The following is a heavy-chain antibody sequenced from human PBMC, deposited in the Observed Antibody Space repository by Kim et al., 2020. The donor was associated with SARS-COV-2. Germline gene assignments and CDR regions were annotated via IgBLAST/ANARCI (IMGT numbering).Heavy chain of an antibody. Sequence: SVESRVPNSRENAKNSLYLEMNSLRAEDTAVYYCARNVVVVAATIFYFDYWGQGTLVTVSS. CDR3: ARNVVVVAATIFYFDY. J-gene: IGHJ4*02. D-gene: IGHD2-15*01. V-gene: IGHV3-11*01.